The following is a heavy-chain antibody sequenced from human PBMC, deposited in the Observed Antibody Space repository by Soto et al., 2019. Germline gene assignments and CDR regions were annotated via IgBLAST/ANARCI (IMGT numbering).Heavy chain of an antibody. CDR3: ARVLGEGNYYYYGMDV. J-gene: IGHJ6*02. CDR2: ISAYNGNT. D-gene: IGHD3-10*01. V-gene: IGHV1-18*01. CDR1: GYTFTSYG. Sequence: QVQLVQSGAEVKKPGASVKVSCKASGYTFTSYGISWVRQAPGQGLEWMGWISAYNGNTNYAQKLQGRVTMTTDTXTXKAYRELRSLRSDDTAVYYCARVLGEGNYYYYGMDVWGQGTTVTVSS.